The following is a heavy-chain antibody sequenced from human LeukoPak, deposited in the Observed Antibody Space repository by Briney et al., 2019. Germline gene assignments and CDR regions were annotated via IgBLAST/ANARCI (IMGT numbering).Heavy chain of an antibody. D-gene: IGHD2-15*01. V-gene: IGHV3-11*06. CDR1: GFTFVDYY. CDR2: ITTSSYT. J-gene: IGHJ4*02. Sequence: GGSLRLSCAAFGFTFVDYYASSFRQAPGKGLEWVSYITTSSYTKYADSVKGRFTISRDNAKNSVYLQMNSLRADDTAVYYCARDATLLLIASGPFYHLDSWGQGTLVTVSP. CDR3: ARDATLLLIASGPFYHLDS.